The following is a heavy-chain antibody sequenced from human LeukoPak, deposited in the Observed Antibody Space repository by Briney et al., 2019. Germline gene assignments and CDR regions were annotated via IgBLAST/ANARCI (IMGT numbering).Heavy chain of an antibody. V-gene: IGHV4-59*08. CDR3: ARLGRKYYGWFDP. CDR1: GGSISSYY. CDR2: IYYSGST. J-gene: IGHJ5*02. Sequence: NPSETLSLTCTVSGGSISSYYWSWIRQPPGKGLEWIGYIYYSGSTNYNPSLKSRVTISVDTSKNQFSLKLSSVTAADTAVYYCARLGRKYYGWFDPWGQGTLVTVSS. D-gene: IGHD4-17*01.